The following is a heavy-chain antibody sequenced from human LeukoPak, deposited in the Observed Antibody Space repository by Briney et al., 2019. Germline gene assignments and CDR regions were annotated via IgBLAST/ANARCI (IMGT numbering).Heavy chain of an antibody. CDR2: IYYSGNT. J-gene: IGHJ4*02. CDR3: ARNVGRSSWNSGFDY. CDR1: GDSISGDYYY. D-gene: IGHD6-13*01. Sequence: SETLSLTCTVSGDSISGDYYYWGWIRQPPGKGLEWIGTIYYSGNTYYNPSLKSRVTISVDTSKKQFSLKLRFVTAADTAIYYCARNVGRSSWNSGFDYWGQGTLVTVSS. V-gene: IGHV4-39*01.